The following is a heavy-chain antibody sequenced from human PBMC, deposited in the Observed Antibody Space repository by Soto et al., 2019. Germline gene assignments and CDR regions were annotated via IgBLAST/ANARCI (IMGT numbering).Heavy chain of an antibody. J-gene: IGHJ5*02. D-gene: IGHD1-1*01. CDR1: GFSLSSSGMR. CDR2: IDWDDDK. CDR3: AKTGTDGSWFDP. V-gene: IGHV2-70*11. Sequence: GSGPTLVNPTQTLRLTCTFSGFSLSSSGMRVSWIRQPPGKALEWLARIDWDDDKYYSTSLRTRLTISKDTSKNQVVLTMTNMDPVDTATYYCAKTGTDGSWFDPWGQGTLVTSPQ.